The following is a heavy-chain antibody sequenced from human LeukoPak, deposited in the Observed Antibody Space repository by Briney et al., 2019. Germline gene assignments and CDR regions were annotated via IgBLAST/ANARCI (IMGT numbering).Heavy chain of an antibody. CDR2: ICSGGSTI. Sequence: GGSLRLSCAASGFTFSSYEMNWVRQAPGKGLEWVSVICSGGSTIYYADSVKGRFTISRDNSKNSLYLQMNSLRAEDTAVYYCERRPRGYSDYWGQGTLVTVSS. V-gene: IGHV3-48*03. CDR1: GFTFSSYE. J-gene: IGHJ4*02. CDR3: ERRPRGYSDY.